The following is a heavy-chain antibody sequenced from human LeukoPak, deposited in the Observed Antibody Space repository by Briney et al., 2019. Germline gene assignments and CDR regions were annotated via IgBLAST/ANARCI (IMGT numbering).Heavy chain of an antibody. V-gene: IGHV3-23*01. D-gene: IGHD3-10*01. CDR2: ISGSGGST. CDR3: AKGFRSGTYPLDY. Sequence: GGSLRLSCAASGFIFTNHAMNWVRQAPGKGLEWVSGISGSGGSTYYAGSVKGRFTISRDNSKNTLYMQMNSLRDEETAVYYCAKGFRSGTYPLDYWGQGTLVTVSS. CDR1: GFIFTNHA. J-gene: IGHJ4*02.